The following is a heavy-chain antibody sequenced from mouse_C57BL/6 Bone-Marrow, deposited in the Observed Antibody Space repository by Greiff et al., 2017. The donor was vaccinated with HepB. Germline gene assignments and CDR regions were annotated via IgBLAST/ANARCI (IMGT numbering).Heavy chain of an antibody. J-gene: IGHJ4*01. Sequence: DVKLQESGGGLVQPGGSMKLSCVASGFTFSNYWMNWVRQSPEKGLEWVAQIRLKSDNYATHYAESVKGRFTISRDDSKSSVYLQMNNLRAEDTVIYYCTVGDSYYLYWGQGTSVTVSS. CDR2: IRLKSDNYAT. CDR1: GFTFSNYW. CDR3: TVGDSYYLY. D-gene: IGHD2-3*01. V-gene: IGHV6-3*01.